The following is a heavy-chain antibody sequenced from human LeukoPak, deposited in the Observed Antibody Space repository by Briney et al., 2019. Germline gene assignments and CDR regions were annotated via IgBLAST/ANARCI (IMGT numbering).Heavy chain of an antibody. CDR1: GGSISSYY. CDR3: ARGGGICSSTSCYNMRFDP. J-gene: IGHJ5*02. CDR2: IYYSGST. Sequence: SETLSFTCTVSGGSISSYYWSWIRQPPGKGLEWIGYIYYSGSTNYNPSLKSRVTISVDTSKNQFSLKLSSVTAADTAVYYCARGGGICSSTSCYNMRFDPWGQGTLVTVSS. V-gene: IGHV4-59*01. D-gene: IGHD2-2*02.